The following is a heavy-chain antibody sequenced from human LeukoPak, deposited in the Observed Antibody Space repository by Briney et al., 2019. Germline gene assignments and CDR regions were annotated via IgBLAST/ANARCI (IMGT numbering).Heavy chain of an antibody. CDR1: GGSISSYY. CDR3: ARDPDFWSGYYNFDY. D-gene: IGHD3-3*01. V-gene: IGHV4-59*12. J-gene: IGHJ4*02. Sequence: SETLSLTCTVSGGSISSYYWSWIRQPPGKGLEWIGYIYYSGSTYYNPSLKSRVTISVDTSKNQFSLKLSSVTAADTAVYYCARDPDFWSGYYNFDYWGQGTLVTVSS. CDR2: IYYSGST.